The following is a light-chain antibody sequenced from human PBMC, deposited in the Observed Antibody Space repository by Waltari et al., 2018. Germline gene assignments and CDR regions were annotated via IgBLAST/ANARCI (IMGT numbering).Light chain of an antibody. CDR1: ENVNNY. Sequence: DIQMTQSPSSLSASVGDRVTNTCRASENVNNYLNWYQQKPGKAPKLLIYKASTLQSGVPSRFSGSGSGTDYTFTISSLQSEDVATYYCQHNYGTPYSFGQGTKVEIK. V-gene: IGKV1-39*01. CDR3: QHNYGTPYS. J-gene: IGKJ2*03. CDR2: KAS.